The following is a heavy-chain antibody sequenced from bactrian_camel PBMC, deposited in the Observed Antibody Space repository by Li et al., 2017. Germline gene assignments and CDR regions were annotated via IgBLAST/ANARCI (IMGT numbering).Heavy chain of an antibody. CDR2: IYTGGTPT. CDR3: AADWGLMGGCNLIAELNVEYNS. Sequence: QLVESGGGSVQPGGSLNVSCTASGFTTGLPLESKCMGWFRQAPGKEREGVAMIYTGGTPTYYADSVKGRFTISRDGNKNTIYLQMNALKPEDSAMYYCAADWGLMGGCNLIAELNVEYNSWGRWTQVTVS. J-gene: IGHJ4*01. V-gene: IGHV3S28*01. CDR1: GFTTGLPLESKC. D-gene: IGHD1*01.